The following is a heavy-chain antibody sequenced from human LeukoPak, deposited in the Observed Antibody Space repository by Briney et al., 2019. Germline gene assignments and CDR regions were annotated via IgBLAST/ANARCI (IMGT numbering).Heavy chain of an antibody. CDR3: ARVGGSRDY. D-gene: IGHD3-16*01. CDR2: INHSGST. Sequence: SETLSLTCAVYGGSFSGYYWSWIRQPPGKGLEWIGEINHSGSTNYNPSLKSRVTISVDTSKNQFSLKLSSVTAADTAVHYCARVGGSRDYWGQGTLVTVSS. CDR1: GGSFSGYY. V-gene: IGHV4-34*01. J-gene: IGHJ4*02.